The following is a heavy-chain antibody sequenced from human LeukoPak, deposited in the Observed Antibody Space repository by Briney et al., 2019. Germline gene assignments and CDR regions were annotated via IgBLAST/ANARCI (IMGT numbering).Heavy chain of an antibody. CDR1: GFTFSSYG. D-gene: IGHD5-12*01. Sequence: PGRSLRLSCAASGFTFSSYGMHWVRQAPGKGLEWVSSISGSSSYTFYADSVRGRFTISRDNAKNSLYLQMNSLRAEDTAVYYCARGTTGGYSPSHWGQGTLVTVSS. CDR2: ISGSSSYT. CDR3: ARGTTGGYSPSH. J-gene: IGHJ4*02. V-gene: IGHV3-21*01.